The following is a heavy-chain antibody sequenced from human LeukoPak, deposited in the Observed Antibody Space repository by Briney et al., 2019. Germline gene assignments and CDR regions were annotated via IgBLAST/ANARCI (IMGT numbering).Heavy chain of an antibody. Sequence: GGSLRLSCAASGFTFRSYAMSWVRQAPGKGLEWVAVIWYDGSNKYYADSVKGRFTISRDNSKNTLYLQMNSLRAEDTAVYYCARDWNSPGYSSGWYYGMDVWGQGTTVTVSS. D-gene: IGHD6-19*01. CDR1: GFTFRSYA. CDR3: ARDWNSPGYSSGWYYGMDV. CDR2: IWYDGSNK. V-gene: IGHV3-33*08. J-gene: IGHJ6*02.